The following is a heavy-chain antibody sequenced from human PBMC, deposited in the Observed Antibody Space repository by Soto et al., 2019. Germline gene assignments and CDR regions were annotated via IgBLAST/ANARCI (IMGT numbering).Heavy chain of an antibody. CDR3: AKDRIAVSFQARSFDY. J-gene: IGHJ4*02. Sequence: PWGSLRLSCAASGFTFTSYAMGWVRQAPGKGLQWVSAISGSGGSTYYADSVKGRFTIFRDNSKNTLYLQMNSLRAEDTAVLYCAKDRIAVSFQARSFDYWGQGTLVTVSS. CDR1: GFTFTSYA. CDR2: ISGSGGST. V-gene: IGHV3-23*01.